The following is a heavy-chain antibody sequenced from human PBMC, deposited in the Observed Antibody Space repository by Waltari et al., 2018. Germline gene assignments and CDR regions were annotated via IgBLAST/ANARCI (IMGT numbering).Heavy chain of an antibody. CDR1: GFTFSSYA. Sequence: EVQLLESGGGWVQPGGSLRLSLAASGFTFSSYAHSLLRQAPGKGLEWVSVIYSGGSSTYYADSVKGRFTISRDNSKNTLYLQMNSLRAEDTAVYYCAKGIPGWNYMDVWGKGTTVTVSS. CDR3: AKGIPGWNYMDV. V-gene: IGHV3-23*03. D-gene: IGHD6-19*01. J-gene: IGHJ6*03. CDR2: IYSGGSST.